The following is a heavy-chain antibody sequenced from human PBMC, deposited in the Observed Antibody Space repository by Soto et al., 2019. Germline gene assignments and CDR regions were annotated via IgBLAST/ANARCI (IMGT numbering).Heavy chain of an antibody. D-gene: IGHD5-12*01. CDR1: GGSISSGGYY. V-gene: IGHV4-31*03. CDR3: SKGYSGYVNWFAP. Sequence: PSETLSLTCTVSGGSISSGGYYWSWIRQHPGKGLEWIGYIYYSGSTYYNPSLKSRVTISVDTSKNQFSLKLSSVTAADTAVYYCSKGYSGYVNWFAPWSRGTLVTVSS. J-gene: IGHJ5*02. CDR2: IYYSGST.